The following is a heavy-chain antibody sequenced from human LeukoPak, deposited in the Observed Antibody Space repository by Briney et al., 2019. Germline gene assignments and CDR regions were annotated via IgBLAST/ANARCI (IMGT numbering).Heavy chain of an antibody. J-gene: IGHJ4*02. D-gene: IGHD6-19*01. Sequence: SETLSLTCAVYGGSFSGYYWSWIRQPPGKGLEWIGEINHSGSTNYNPSLKSRVTISVDTSKNQFSLKLSSVTAADTAVYYCARVGAVAGGIDYWGQGTLVTVSS. V-gene: IGHV4-34*01. CDR3: ARVGAVAGGIDY. CDR1: GGSFSGYY. CDR2: INHSGST.